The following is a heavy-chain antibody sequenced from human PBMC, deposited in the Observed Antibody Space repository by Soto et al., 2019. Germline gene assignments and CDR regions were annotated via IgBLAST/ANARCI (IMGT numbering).Heavy chain of an antibody. CDR1: GFTVSNNY. V-gene: IGHV3-53*01. CDR2: IYSGGYT. J-gene: IGHJ4*02. CDR3: GTRPGGGGY. Sequence: EVQLVESGGGLIQPGGSLRLSCAVSGFTVSNNYMSWVRQAPGKGLEGVSVIYSGGYTAYGDSVKGRFTISRDNSKNTLFLQRNGRGAAGPAVFSGGTRPGGGGYWGQGTLVTVSS. D-gene: IGHD3-10*01.